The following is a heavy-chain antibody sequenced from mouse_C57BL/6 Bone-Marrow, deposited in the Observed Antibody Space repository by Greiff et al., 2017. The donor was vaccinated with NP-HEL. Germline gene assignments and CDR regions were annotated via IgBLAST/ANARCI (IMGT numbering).Heavy chain of an antibody. J-gene: IGHJ4*01. D-gene: IGHD2-4*01. Sequence: ELNLMESGGALVQPGGSLILSCAASEFTFPDSYMSWVRHPPGKPLEWLGFIRNKANGYTTEYSASVKGRFTISRDNSQSILYLQMNALRAEDSATYYCARSIYYDYADDPFYAMDYWGQGTSVTVSS. V-gene: IGHV7-3*01. CDR1: EFTFPDSY. CDR2: IRNKANGYTT. CDR3: ARSIYYDYADDPFYAMDY.